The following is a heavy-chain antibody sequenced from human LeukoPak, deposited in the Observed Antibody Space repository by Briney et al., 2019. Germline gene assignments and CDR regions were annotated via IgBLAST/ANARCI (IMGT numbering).Heavy chain of an antibody. CDR3: AREGGLYSYGAHW. CDR1: GYTFTGYY. Sequence: ASVKVSCKASGYTFTGYYMHWVPQAPGQGLEWMGRINPNSGGTNYAQKFQGRVTMTRDTSISTAYMELSRLRSDDTAVYYCAREGGLYSYGAHWWGQGTLVTVSS. J-gene: IGHJ4*02. CDR2: INPNSGGT. D-gene: IGHD5-18*01. V-gene: IGHV1-2*06.